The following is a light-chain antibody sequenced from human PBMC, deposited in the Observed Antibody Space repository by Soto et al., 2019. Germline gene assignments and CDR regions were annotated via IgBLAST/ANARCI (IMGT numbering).Light chain of an antibody. CDR2: EVS. CDR1: GGDIGIYNF. J-gene: IGLJ2*01. CDR3: SSYSGSSTLVL. V-gene: IGLV2-14*01. Sequence: QSALTQPASVSGSPGQSIAISCTGTGGDIGIYNFVSWYQHYPGQAPKLLIFEVSHRPSGVSNRFSGSKSGTTASLTISGLQAEDEADYYCSSYSGSSTLVLFGGGTQLTVL.